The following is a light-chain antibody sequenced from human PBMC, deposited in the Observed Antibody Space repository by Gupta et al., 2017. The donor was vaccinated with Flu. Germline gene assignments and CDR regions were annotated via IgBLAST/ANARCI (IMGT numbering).Light chain of an antibody. CDR1: QSITNL. CDR3: QHENTCLYN. CDR2: KAS. Sequence: DIHMTQSPSTRSASVGDRVTITCRASQSITNLLEWYQQKPGEAPELLIYKASRLKSGGPSRFSGSGYGTAFTLTISSLQPDDFATYYSQHENTCLYNFGQGTKVEIK. V-gene: IGKV1-5*03. J-gene: IGKJ2*01.